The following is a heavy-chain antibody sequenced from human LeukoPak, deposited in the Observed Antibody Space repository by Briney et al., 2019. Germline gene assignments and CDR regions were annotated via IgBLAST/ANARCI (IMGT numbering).Heavy chain of an antibody. J-gene: IGHJ4*02. V-gene: IGHV3-64*01. CDR3: ARDFGLTGKVDY. Sequence: GGSLRHSCAASGVTFRRYAMHWVRQAPGKGLESVSAISSNGGSTYYANSVKGRLTISRDNSKNTLYLQMGSLRAEDLAVYYCARDFGLTGKVDYWGQGTLVTVSS. D-gene: IGHD1-20*01. CDR2: ISSNGGST. CDR1: GVTFRRYA.